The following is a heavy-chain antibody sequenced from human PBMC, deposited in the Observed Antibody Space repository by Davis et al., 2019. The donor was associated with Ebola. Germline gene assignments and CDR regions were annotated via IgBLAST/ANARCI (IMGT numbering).Heavy chain of an antibody. D-gene: IGHD1-26*01. Sequence: GESLKISCAASGFTVSSNYMSWVRQAPGKGLEWASVIYSGGSTYYADSVKGRFTISRDNSKNTLYLQMNSLRAEDTAVYYCARDHWENWFDPWGQGTLVTVSS. CDR3: ARDHWENWFDP. CDR1: GFTVSSNY. V-gene: IGHV3-66*01. J-gene: IGHJ5*02. CDR2: IYSGGST.